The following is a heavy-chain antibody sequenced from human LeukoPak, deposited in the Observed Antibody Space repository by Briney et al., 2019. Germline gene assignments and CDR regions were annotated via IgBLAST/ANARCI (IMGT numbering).Heavy chain of an antibody. D-gene: IGHD3-9*01. Sequence: PGGSLRLSCAASGFTVSSNYMSWVRQAPGKGLEWVSVIYSGGSTYYADSVKGRFTISRDNSKNTLYLQMNSLRAEDTAVYYCAKVGDDILTGYLSPDYWGQGSLVTVSS. CDR1: GFTVSSNY. V-gene: IGHV3-66*01. CDR2: IYSGGST. CDR3: AKVGDDILTGYLSPDY. J-gene: IGHJ4*02.